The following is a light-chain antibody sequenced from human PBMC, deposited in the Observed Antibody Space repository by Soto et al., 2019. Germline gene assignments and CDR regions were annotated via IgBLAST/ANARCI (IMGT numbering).Light chain of an antibody. V-gene: IGLV2-11*01. CDR1: SSDVGGYNY. Sequence: QSVLTQPASVSGSPGQSITISCTGTSSDVGGYNYVSWYQQHPGKAPKLMIYDVTKRPSGVPDRFSGSKSANTASLTISGLQADDEADYYCCSYAGNYTLLFGGGTKLTVL. J-gene: IGLJ2*01. CDR2: DVT. CDR3: CSYAGNYTLL.